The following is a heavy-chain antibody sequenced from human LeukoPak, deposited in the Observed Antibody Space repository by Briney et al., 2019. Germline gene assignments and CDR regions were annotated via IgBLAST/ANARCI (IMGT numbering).Heavy chain of an antibody. Sequence: SETLSLTCAVSGGSISSSNWWSGVRRPPGKGGGGIGEIYHSGSTNYNPSLKSRVTISVDTSKNQFSLNLSSVTAADTAVYYCARAPGRDSRGIDYWGQGTLVTVSS. CDR2: IYHSGST. V-gene: IGHV4-4*02. CDR1: GGSISSSNW. CDR3: ARAPGRDSRGIDY. D-gene: IGHD3-3*01. J-gene: IGHJ4*02.